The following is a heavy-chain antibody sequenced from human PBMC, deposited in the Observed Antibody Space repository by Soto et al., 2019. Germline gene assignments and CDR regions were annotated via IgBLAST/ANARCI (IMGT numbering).Heavy chain of an antibody. D-gene: IGHD6-19*01. V-gene: IGHV1-18*01. Sequence: ASVKVSCKASGFTFTSSAVQWVRQARGQRLEWMGWISACKGNTNYAQKLQGRVTMTTDTSTSTAYMELRSLRSDDTAVYYCARRQWLVGGYYYGMDVWGQGTTVTVSS. J-gene: IGHJ6*02. CDR2: ISACKGNT. CDR3: ARRQWLVGGYYYGMDV. CDR1: GFTFTSSA.